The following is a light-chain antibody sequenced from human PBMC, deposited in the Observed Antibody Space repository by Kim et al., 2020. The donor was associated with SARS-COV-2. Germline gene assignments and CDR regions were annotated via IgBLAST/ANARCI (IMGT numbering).Light chain of an antibody. J-gene: IGKJ4*01. CDR2: AAT. CDR3: QQYNSYPLT. V-gene: IGKV1D-16*01. CDR1: QAISSW. Sequence: DIQMTQSPSSLSASVGDRVTITCRASQAISSWLAWYQQKPEKAPKSLIFAATNLQSGVPSRFSGSGSGTDFTLTISNLQPEDFATYYCQQYNSYPLTFGGWTKVDIK.